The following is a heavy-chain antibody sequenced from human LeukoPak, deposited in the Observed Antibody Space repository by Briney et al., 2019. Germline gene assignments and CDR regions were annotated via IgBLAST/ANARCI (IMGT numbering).Heavy chain of an antibody. J-gene: IGHJ4*02. D-gene: IGHD2-2*02. CDR3: ARQLGYCSSTSCYTAGFDS. V-gene: IGHV4-59*08. CDR1: GGSISSYY. Sequence: SETLSLTCTVSGGSISSYYWSWIRQPPGKGLEWIGYIYYSGTTNYNPSLKSRVTISVDTSKNQFSLKLSSVTAADTAVYYCARQLGYCSSTSCYTAGFDSWGQGTLVTVSS. CDR2: IYYSGTT.